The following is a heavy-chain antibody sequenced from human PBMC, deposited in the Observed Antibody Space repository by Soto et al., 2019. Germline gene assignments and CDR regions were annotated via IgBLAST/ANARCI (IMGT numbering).Heavy chain of an antibody. CDR3: ARDRPPGSLYGMDA. CDR1: GYIFTTYG. Sequence: QIQLVQFGGEVARPGASVTVSCEASGYIFTTYGLSWVRQTPAHGLEWMGWISADSGYTQYAQFFQGRVTMTRDTARNTGCMRLRDLTSDDTGIYYCARDRPPGSLYGMDAWGQGTAVTVSS. J-gene: IGHJ6*02. CDR2: ISADSGYT. V-gene: IGHV1-18*01.